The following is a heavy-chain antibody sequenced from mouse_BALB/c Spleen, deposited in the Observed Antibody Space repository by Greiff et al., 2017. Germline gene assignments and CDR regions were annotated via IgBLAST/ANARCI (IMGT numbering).Heavy chain of an antibody. J-gene: IGHJ3*01. Sequence: DVKLQESGGDLVKPGGSLKLSCAASGFTFSSYGMSWVRQTPDKRLEWVATISSGGSYTYYPDSVKGRFTISRDNAKNTLYLQMSSLKSEDTAMYYCARGGNTWFAYWGQGTLVTVSA. CDR2: ISSGGSYT. D-gene: IGHD2-1*01. CDR3: ARGGNTWFAY. CDR1: GFTFSSYG. V-gene: IGHV5-6*02.